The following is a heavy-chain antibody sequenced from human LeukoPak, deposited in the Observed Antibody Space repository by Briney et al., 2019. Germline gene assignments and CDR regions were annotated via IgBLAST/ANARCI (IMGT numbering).Heavy chain of an antibody. CDR2: INPSGST. V-gene: IGHV4-34*01. CDR3: ARAPSGWYVWFDP. Sequence: QPSETLSLTCAVMSRYLPGYYLRRIRQPPGKGLKWIGEINPSGSTNYNPSLKSRVTISVDTSKNQFSLKLRCVTVPATVVYYCARAPSGWYVWFDPWGQGTLVTVSS. D-gene: IGHD6-19*01. CDR1: SRYLPGYY. J-gene: IGHJ5*02.